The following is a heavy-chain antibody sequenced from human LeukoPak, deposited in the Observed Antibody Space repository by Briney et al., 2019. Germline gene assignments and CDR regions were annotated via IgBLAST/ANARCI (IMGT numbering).Heavy chain of an antibody. CDR3: ASTIYYYYMDV. CDR2: INHSGST. Sequence: SETLSLTCAVYGGSFSGYYWSWIRQPPGKGLEWIGEINHSGSTNYNPSLKSRVTISVDTSKNQFSLKLSPVTAADTAVYYCASTIYYYYMDVWGKGTTVTVSS. J-gene: IGHJ6*03. D-gene: IGHD3-10*01. CDR1: GGSFSGYY. V-gene: IGHV4-34*01.